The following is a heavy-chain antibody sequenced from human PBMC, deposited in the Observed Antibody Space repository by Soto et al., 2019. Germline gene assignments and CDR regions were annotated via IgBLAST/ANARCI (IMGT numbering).Heavy chain of an antibody. CDR2: ISYDEVTK. CDR3: AKNGWLQYDYYSYFMDV. Sequence: QVQLVESGGGVVQPGRSLRLSCAASGFTFNDYGMHWVRQAPGKGLERVALISYDEVTKFYADSVKGRFTISRDNSQNSLYLQMNSLRVEDTAVYYCAKNGWLQYDYYSYFMDVWGKGTTVTVSS. CDR1: GFTFNDYG. V-gene: IGHV3-30*18. D-gene: IGHD2-2*02. J-gene: IGHJ6*03.